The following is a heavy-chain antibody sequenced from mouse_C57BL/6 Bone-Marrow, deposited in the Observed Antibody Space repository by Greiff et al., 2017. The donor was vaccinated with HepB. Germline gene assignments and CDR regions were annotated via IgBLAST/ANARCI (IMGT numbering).Heavy chain of an antibody. J-gene: IGHJ2*01. CDR3: ARGITTVVGPYFDY. CDR1: GFTFSSYA. Sequence: EVMLVESGGGLVKPGGSLKLSCAASGFTFSSYAMSWVRQTPEKRLEWVATISDGGSYTYYPDNVKGRFTISRDNAKNNLYLQMSHLKSEDTAMYYCARGITTVVGPYFDYGGQGTTLTVSS. D-gene: IGHD1-1*01. CDR2: ISDGGSYT. V-gene: IGHV5-4*03.